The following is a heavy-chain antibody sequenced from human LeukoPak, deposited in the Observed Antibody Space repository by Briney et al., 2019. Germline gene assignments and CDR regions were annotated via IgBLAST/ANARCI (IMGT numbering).Heavy chain of an antibody. CDR3: ARDPAAGIQPAEH. J-gene: IGHJ4*02. V-gene: IGHV3-21*01. D-gene: IGHD6-13*01. CDR2: ISSSSSYI. Sequence: GGSLRLSCPASGFTFSSYSMNWVRQAPGQGLEWVSSISSSSSYIYYADSVKGRFTISRDNAKNSLYLQMNSLRAEDTAVYYCARDPAAGIQPAEHWGQGTLVTVSS. CDR1: GFTFSSYS.